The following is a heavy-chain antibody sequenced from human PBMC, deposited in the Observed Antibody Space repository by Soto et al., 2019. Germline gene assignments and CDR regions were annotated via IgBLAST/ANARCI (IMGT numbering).Heavy chain of an antibody. J-gene: IGHJ3*02. CDR2: ISSDGKNQ. CDR1: GFTSSSFV. D-gene: IGHD3-10*01. Sequence: QVQLVESGGGVVQPGRSLRLSCAASGFTSSSFVIHWVRQAPGKGLEWLAVISSDGKNQYYADSVKGRFTISRDNSKNTLYLQVNSLRAADTAVYFCAKERGVLDAFDIWGQGTMVTVSS. CDR3: AKERGVLDAFDI. V-gene: IGHV3-30*18.